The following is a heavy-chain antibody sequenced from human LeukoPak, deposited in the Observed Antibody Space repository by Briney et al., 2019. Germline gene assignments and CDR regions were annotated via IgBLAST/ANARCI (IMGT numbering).Heavy chain of an antibody. D-gene: IGHD5-12*01. Sequence: PGGSLRLSCAASGFTFSSYWMSWVRQAPGKGLEWVANIKQDGSEKYYVDSVKGRFTISRDNAKKSLYLQMNSLRAEDTAVYYCARVRGYSGYDPFYYYYGMDVWGQGTTVTVSS. V-gene: IGHV3-7*01. CDR2: IKQDGSEK. J-gene: IGHJ6*02. CDR3: ARVRGYSGYDPFYYYYGMDV. CDR1: GFTFSSYW.